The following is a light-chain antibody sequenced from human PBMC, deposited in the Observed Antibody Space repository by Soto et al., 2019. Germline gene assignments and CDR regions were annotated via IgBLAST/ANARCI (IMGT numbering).Light chain of an antibody. Sequence: SYVVTQPPSVSVAPGQPVRITCGGNNFASNTVRWYQQKPGQAPVLVVYDDSDRPTGIPERFSGSNSGNTATLTISRVEAGDEADYYCHIWDTTSDHPKFGGGTKLTVL. J-gene: IGLJ2*01. V-gene: IGLV3-21*02. CDR1: NFASNT. CDR2: DDS. CDR3: HIWDTTSDHPK.